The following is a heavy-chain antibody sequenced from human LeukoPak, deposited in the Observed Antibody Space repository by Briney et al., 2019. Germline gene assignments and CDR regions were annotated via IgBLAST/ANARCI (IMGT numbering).Heavy chain of an antibody. CDR3: ARDGGDTAMVLDY. CDR1: GFTFSSYG. V-gene: IGHV3-30*03. D-gene: IGHD5-18*01. Sequence: GGSLRLSCVASGFTFSSYGMHWVRQAPGKGLEWVAVISYKEDAKIYADSVKGRFTISRDNSKNTLYLQMNSLRAEDTAVYYCARDGGDTAMVLDYWGQGTLVTVSS. CDR2: ISYKEDAK. J-gene: IGHJ4*02.